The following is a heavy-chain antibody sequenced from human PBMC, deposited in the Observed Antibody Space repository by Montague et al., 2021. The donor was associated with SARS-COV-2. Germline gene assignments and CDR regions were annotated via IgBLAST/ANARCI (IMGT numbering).Heavy chain of an antibody. Sequence: SETRSLTCTVSGGSISSYYWSWIRQPPGKGLEWIGYIYYSGSTNYNPSLKNRVTISVDTPKNQFSLKLSSVTAADTAVYYCARENNWNLNGWFDPWGQGTLVTVSS. CDR3: ARENNWNLNGWFDP. CDR2: IYYSGST. D-gene: IGHD1-20*01. V-gene: IGHV4-59*01. J-gene: IGHJ5*02. CDR1: GGSISSYY.